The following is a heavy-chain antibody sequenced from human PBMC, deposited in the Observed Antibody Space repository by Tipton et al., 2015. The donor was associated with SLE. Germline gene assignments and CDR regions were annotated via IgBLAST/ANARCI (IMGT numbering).Heavy chain of an antibody. CDR1: GVSISNYY. CDR3: ARGWELGSYYNMDV. CDR2: VYKN. D-gene: IGHD3-10*01. Sequence: TLSLTCYVTGVSISNYYWTWIRQSPGKGLEWIGNVYKNYNPSLESRVTISVDTSRNLFSLNLSSVTAADTAVYYCARGWELGSYYNMDVWGKGTTVTGCS. J-gene: IGHJ6*03. V-gene: IGHV4-59*01.